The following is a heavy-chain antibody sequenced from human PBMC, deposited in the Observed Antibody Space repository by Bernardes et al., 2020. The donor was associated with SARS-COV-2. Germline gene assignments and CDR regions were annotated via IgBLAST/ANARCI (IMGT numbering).Heavy chain of an antibody. CDR1: GGSISSGDYY. CDR2: IYYSGST. Sequence: SETLSLTCTVSGTVSGGSISSGDYYWTWIRQPPGKGLEWIGYIYYSGSTYHNPSLKSRVTVSADASMNQLSLKLSSVTAADTAVYYCARGRRNQWSAPGEYFYGVDVWGQGTTVTVSS. V-gene: IGHV4-30-4*01. CDR3: ARGRRNQWSAPGEYFYGVDV. D-gene: IGHD3-10*01. J-gene: IGHJ6*02.